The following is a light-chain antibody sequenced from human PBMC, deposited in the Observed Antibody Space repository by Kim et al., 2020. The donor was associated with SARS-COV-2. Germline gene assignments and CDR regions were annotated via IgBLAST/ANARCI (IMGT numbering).Light chain of an antibody. CDR2: DAS. CDR1: QGIYKY. CDR3: QKYDVAPYT. Sequence: SESVGDRVTITCRASQGIYKYLAWYQQKPGKVPKLLIYDASKLESGFPSRFSGRGSGTSFTLTINSLQPEDVATYYCQKYDVAPYTFGQGTKLEI. J-gene: IGKJ2*01. V-gene: IGKV1-27*01.